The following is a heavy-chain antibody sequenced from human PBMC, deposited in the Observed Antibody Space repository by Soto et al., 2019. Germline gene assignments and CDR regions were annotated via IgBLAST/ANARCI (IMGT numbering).Heavy chain of an antibody. J-gene: IGHJ5*02. Sequence: GASVKVSCKASGYTFTGYYMHWVRQAPGQGLEWMGWINPNSGGTNYAQKFQGRVTMTRDTSISTAYMELSRLRSDDTAVYYCARGLSLYDTIFAGWFDPWGQGTLVTVSS. CDR1: GYTFTGYY. CDR3: ARGLSLYDTIFAGWFDP. D-gene: IGHD3-3*01. CDR2: INPNSGGT. V-gene: IGHV1-2*02.